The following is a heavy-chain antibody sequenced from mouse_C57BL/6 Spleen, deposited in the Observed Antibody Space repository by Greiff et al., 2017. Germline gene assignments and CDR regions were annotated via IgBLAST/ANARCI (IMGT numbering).Heavy chain of an antibody. J-gene: IGHJ2*01. V-gene: IGHV1-76*01. D-gene: IGHD1-1*01. CDR2: IYPGSGNT. Sequence: VQLQQSGAELVRPGASVKLSCKASGYTFTDYYINWVKQRPGQGLEWIARIYPGSGNTYYNEKFKGKATLTAEKSSSPAYMQLSSLTSEDSAVYFCARWGTTAYYFDYWGQGTTLTVSS. CDR1: GYTFTDYY. CDR3: ARWGTTAYYFDY.